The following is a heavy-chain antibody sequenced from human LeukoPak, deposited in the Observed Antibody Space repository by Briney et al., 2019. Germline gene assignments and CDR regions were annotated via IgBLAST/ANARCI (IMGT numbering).Heavy chain of an antibody. Sequence: PSETLSLTCPASGGAISNYYYWSWIRQPPGKGLEWIGDIHYSGSTNYNPSLKSRVTISVDTSKNQFSLKLTSVTAADTAVYYCARWGSYSSSSTFGYWGQGTLVTVSS. D-gene: IGHD6-6*01. CDR3: ARWGSYSSSSTFGY. CDR1: GGAISNYYY. CDR2: IHYSGST. V-gene: IGHV4-59*01. J-gene: IGHJ4*02.